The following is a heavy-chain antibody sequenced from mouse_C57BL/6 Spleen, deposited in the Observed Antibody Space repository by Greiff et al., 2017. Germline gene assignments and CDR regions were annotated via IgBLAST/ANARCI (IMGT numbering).Heavy chain of an antibody. CDR3: ARVDFDY. V-gene: IGHV1-26*01. Sequence: EVQLQQSGPELVKPGASVKISCTASGYTFTDYYMNWVKQSHGKSLAWIGDINPNNGGTSYNQKFKGKATLTGDTSSSTAYMELRSLTSEDSAVYYCARVDFDYWGQGTTLTVSS. CDR2: INPNNGGT. CDR1: GYTFTDYY. J-gene: IGHJ2*01.